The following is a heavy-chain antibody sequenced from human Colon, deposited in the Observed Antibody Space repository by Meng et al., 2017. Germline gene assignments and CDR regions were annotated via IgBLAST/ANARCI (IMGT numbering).Heavy chain of an antibody. D-gene: IGHD1-26*01. CDR3: ARDRPGGTVGAADY. V-gene: IGHV3-33*08. Sequence: TSLRFCCADAGFTLSSCGVHWVRQAPGKGLEWVAVTWSDGNKKYSEHSVKGRFTISRDNAKNTLNLQMHSLSADDTGIYYCARDRPGGTVGAADYWGQGTLVTVSS. CDR1: GFTLSSCG. J-gene: IGHJ4*02. CDR2: TWSDGNKK.